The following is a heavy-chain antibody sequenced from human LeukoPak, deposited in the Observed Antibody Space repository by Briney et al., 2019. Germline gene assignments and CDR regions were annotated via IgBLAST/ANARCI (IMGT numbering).Heavy chain of an antibody. Sequence: GXGLEWMGVINPSGGSTSYAQKFQGRVTMTRDTSTSTVYMELSSLRSEDTAVYYCARDIRAVAGEFDYWGQGTLVTVSS. CDR2: INPSGGST. CDR3: ARDIRAVAGEFDY. V-gene: IGHV1-46*01. J-gene: IGHJ4*02. D-gene: IGHD6-19*01.